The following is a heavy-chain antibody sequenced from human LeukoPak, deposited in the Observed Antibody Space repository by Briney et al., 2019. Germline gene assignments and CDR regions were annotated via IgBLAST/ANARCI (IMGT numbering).Heavy chain of an antibody. D-gene: IGHD5-18*01. CDR3: ARARKLYSYGSFDY. Sequence: SVKVSCKASGGTFSSYTISWVRQAPGQGLEWMGRIIPILGIADYAQKFQGRVTITADKSTSTAYMELSSLRSEDTAVYYCARARKLYSYGSFDYWGQGTLVTVSS. CDR2: IIPILGIA. CDR1: GGTFSSYT. J-gene: IGHJ4*02. V-gene: IGHV1-69*02.